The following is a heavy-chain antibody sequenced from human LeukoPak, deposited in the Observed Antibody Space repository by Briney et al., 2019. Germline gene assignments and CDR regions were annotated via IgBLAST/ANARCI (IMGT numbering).Heavy chain of an antibody. CDR3: ATRITGACDY. J-gene: IGHJ4*02. CDR2: ISSSSSYI. V-gene: IGHV3-21*01. Sequence: GGSLRLSCAASGFTFSSYSMNWVRQAPGKGLEWVSSISSSSSYIYYADSVKGRFTISRDNAKNSLYLQMNSLRAEDTAVYYCATRITGACDYWGQGTLVTVSS. CDR1: GFTFSSYS. D-gene: IGHD1-20*01.